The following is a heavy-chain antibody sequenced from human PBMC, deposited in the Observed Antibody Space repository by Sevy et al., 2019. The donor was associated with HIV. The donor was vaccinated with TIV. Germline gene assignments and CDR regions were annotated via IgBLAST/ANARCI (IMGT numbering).Heavy chain of an antibody. V-gene: IGHV3-23*01. CDR1: GFTFSSYA. D-gene: IGHD6-19*01. Sequence: GGSLRLSCAASGFTFSSYAKSWVRQAPGKGLEWVSAISGSGGSTYYADSVKGRFTISRDNSKNTLYLQMNSLRAEDTAVYYCAKGQGVAGTDYYFDYWGQGTLVTVSS. CDR3: AKGQGVAGTDYYFDY. J-gene: IGHJ4*02. CDR2: ISGSGGST.